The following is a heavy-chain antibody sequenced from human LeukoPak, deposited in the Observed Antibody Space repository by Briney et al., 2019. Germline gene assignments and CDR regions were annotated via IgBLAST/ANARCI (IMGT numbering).Heavy chain of an antibody. D-gene: IGHD1-26*01. CDR1: GVSITSHY. V-gene: IGHV4-59*11. CDR3: ARPGSYSPFDY. Sequence: SETLSLTCTASGVSITSHYWSWIRQPPGKELEWIGFIYYSGSTNYNPSLKSRVTISLDTSKNQFSLRLSSVTAADTAMYYCARPGSYSPFDYWGQGTLVTVSS. CDR2: IYYSGST. J-gene: IGHJ4*02.